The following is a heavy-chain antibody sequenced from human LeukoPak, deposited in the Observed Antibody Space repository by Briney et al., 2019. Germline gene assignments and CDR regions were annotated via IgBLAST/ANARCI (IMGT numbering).Heavy chain of an antibody. Sequence: ASVKVSCKASGYTFTGYNMHWVRQAPGQGLEWMGWINPNSGGTNYAQKFQGRVTMTRDTSISTAYMELSRLRSDDTAVYYCARVNNIAAAGTYAFDYWGQGTLVTVSS. V-gene: IGHV1-2*02. J-gene: IGHJ4*02. CDR3: ARVNNIAAAGTYAFDY. D-gene: IGHD6-13*01. CDR1: GYTFTGYN. CDR2: INPNSGGT.